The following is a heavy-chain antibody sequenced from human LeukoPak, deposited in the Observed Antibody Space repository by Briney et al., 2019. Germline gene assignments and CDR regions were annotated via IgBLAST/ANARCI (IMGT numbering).Heavy chain of an antibody. D-gene: IGHD3-10*01. V-gene: IGHV3-74*01. CDR1: GFSFSEAW. J-gene: IGHJ1*01. Sequence: GGSLRPSCAVSGFSFSEAWTGWVRPAPGGGRVWGSRINNDVGATRYAGSVKGRLTISRENAKNTLYLRRDWRRAEDTAVCYCARVSGPGMNEYFHLCGQGTLATVSS. CDR2: INNDVGAT. CDR3: ARVSGPGMNEYFHL.